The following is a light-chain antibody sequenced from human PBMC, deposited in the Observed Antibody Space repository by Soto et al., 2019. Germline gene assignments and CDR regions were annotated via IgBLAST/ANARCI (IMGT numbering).Light chain of an antibody. CDR2: DVT. V-gene: IGLV2-11*01. CDR1: SSDVGGYNH. J-gene: IGLJ1*01. Sequence: QSVLTQPRSVSGSPGQSVTISCTGTSSDVGGYNHVSWYQQHPGKAPKIMIYDVTKRPSGVPDRFSGSKSGNTASLTISGLQAEDEADYYCCSFTTTSTHVFGTGTKVTVL. CDR3: CSFTTTSTHV.